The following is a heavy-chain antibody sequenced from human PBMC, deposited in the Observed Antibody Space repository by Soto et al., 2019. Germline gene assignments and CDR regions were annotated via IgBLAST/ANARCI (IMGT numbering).Heavy chain of an antibody. CDR3: EKGGYCTSGVCLLGVDY. V-gene: IGHV3-23*01. CDR2: ISGSGGST. CDR1: GFTFSSYA. D-gene: IGHD2-8*01. J-gene: IGHJ4*02. Sequence: EVQLLESGGGLVQPGGSLRLSCAASGFTFSSYAMSWLRQAPGKGLEWVSAISGSGGSTYYADSVTGRFTISRDISKNGLYREMNGLRAEDKAVYYCEKGGYCTSGVCLLGVDYWGQGTLVTLSS.